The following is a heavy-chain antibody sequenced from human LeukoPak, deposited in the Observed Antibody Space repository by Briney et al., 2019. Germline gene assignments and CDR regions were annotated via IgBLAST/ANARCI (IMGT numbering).Heavy chain of an antibody. CDR1: GITFSRFW. CDR3: ARDQIMVTTVLDYYYGMDV. J-gene: IGHJ6*02. V-gene: IGHV3-7*01. CDR2: INQDGSEK. D-gene: IGHD4-17*01. Sequence: PGGSLRLSCAASGITFSRFWMSWVRQAPGKGLQWVANINQDGSEKHYVDSVKGRFTISRDNAENSLYLQMNSLRAEDTAVYYCARDQIMVTTVLDYYYGMDVWGQGTTVTVSS.